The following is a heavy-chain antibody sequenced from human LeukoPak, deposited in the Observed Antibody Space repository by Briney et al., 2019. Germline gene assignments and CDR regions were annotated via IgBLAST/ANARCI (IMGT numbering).Heavy chain of an antibody. CDR3: VRAVAGAFDY. CDR2: INSDGSTA. Sequence: HPGGSLRLSCAASGFTFSSYWMHWVRQAPGKGLVWVSRINSDGSTASCADSVKGRFIISRDNAKNTLYLQMNNLRAEDTAVYYCVRAVAGAFDYWGQGTLVTVSS. J-gene: IGHJ4*02. D-gene: IGHD6-19*01. CDR1: GFTFSSYW. V-gene: IGHV3-74*01.